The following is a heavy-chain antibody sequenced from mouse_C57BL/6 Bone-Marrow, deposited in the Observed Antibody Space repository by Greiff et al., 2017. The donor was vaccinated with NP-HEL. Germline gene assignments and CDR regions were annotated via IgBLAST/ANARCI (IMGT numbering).Heavy chain of an antibody. Sequence: QVQLQQPGAELVKPGASVKVSCKASGYTFTSYWMHWVKQRPGQGLEWIGRIHPSDSDTNYNQKFKGKATLTVDKSSSTADMQLISLTSEDSAVYYCAISYSLYYFDYWGQGTTLTVSS. CDR1: GYTFTSYW. J-gene: IGHJ2*01. D-gene: IGHD1-1*01. V-gene: IGHV1-74*01. CDR3: AISYSLYYFDY. CDR2: IHPSDSDT.